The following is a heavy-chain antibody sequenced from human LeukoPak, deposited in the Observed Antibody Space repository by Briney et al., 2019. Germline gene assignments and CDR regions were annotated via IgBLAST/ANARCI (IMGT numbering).Heavy chain of an antibody. J-gene: IGHJ3*02. CDR3: ARAVPHIYSSGWYGAFDI. V-gene: IGHV4-59*01. CDR2: VYYSGST. CDR1: GGSISSYY. D-gene: IGHD6-19*01. Sequence: SETLSLTCTVSGGSISSYYWSWIRQPPGKGLEWIGYVYYSGSTNYNPSLKSRVTISVDTSKNQFSLKLSSVTAADTAVYYCARAVPHIYSSGWYGAFDIWGQGTMVTVSS.